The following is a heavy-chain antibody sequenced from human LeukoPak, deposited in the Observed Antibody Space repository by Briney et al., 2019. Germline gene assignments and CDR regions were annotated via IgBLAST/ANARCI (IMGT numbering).Heavy chain of an antibody. CDR1: GDTFTGYY. CDR2: INPNSGGT. Sequence: ASVTVSCKASGDTFTGYYMHWVRQAPGQGLERMGWINPNSGGTNYAQKFQSRVTMTRDTSISTAYMELSRLISDDTAVYYCARVPDYGDYVGLYYFDYWGQGTLVTVS. V-gene: IGHV1-2*02. D-gene: IGHD4-17*01. J-gene: IGHJ4*02. CDR3: ARVPDYGDYVGLYYFDY.